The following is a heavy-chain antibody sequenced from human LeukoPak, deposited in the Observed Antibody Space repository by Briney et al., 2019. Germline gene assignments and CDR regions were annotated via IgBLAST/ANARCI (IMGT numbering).Heavy chain of an antibody. CDR1: GGSISSSSSY. V-gene: IGHV4-39*01. CDR3: ARQEWETGQIVENY. Sequence: SETLSLTCSVSGGSISSSSSYWSWIRQPPGKGLEWIGEINHSGSTNYNPSLKSRVTISVDTSKNQFSLKLSSVTAADTAVYYCARQEWETGQIVENYWGQGTLVTVSS. CDR2: INHSGST. D-gene: IGHD1-26*01. J-gene: IGHJ4*02.